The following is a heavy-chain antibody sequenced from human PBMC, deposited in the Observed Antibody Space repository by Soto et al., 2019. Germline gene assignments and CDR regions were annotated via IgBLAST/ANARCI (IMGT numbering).Heavy chain of an antibody. CDR2: ISGSGSST. CDR1: GFTFSSYA. J-gene: IGHJ4*02. CDR3: AKDPTYSSSWYSLKPFFDY. D-gene: IGHD6-13*01. Sequence: GGSLRLSCAASGFTFSSYAMSWVRQAPGKGLEWVSAISGSGSSTYYADSVKGRFTISRDNSKNTLYLQMNSLRAEDTAVYYCAKDPTYSSSWYSLKPFFDYWGQGTLVTVSS. V-gene: IGHV3-23*01.